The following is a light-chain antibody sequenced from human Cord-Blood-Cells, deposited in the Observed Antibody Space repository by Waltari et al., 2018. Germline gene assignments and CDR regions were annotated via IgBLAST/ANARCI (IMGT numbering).Light chain of an antibody. CDR1: QNISNY. CDR2: GAS. CDR3: HRNYNHRRRYT. V-gene: IGKV1-33*01. Sequence: DIQTTLSPPPSSASVGDRVTTTCQASQNISNYLNWYQQKSGKSPKLRTYGASNWETGVQPSFRESGWGTDFTCAIIILQPEGMEPYFCHRNYNHRRRYTFGQGTNL. J-gene: IGKJ2*01.